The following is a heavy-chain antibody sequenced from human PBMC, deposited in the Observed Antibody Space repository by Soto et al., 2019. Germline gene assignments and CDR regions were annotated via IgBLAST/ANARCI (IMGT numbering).Heavy chain of an antibody. J-gene: IGHJ4*02. D-gene: IGHD3-16*02. CDR3: ARVWGDYGWGSYRYTFGF. V-gene: IGHV4-59*01. Sequence: QVQLQESGPGLVKPSETLSLTCTVSGGSISSYYWSWIRQPPGKGLEWIGYIYYSGSTNYNPSLKSRVTISVGTSKNQLSQKLSSVTAADTAVYYCARVWGDYGWGSYRYTFGFWGQGNLVTVSS. CDR2: IYYSGST. CDR1: GGSISSYY.